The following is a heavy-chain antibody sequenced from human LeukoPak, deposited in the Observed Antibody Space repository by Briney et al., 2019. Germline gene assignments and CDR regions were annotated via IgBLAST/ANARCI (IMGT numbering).Heavy chain of an antibody. Sequence: TSETLSLTCTVSGGSISSYYWSSIRQPPGKGLEWIGYIYYSGNTNYNSSLKSRVTISVDTSKNQLSLKLSSVTAADTAVYYCARGGPTAFDYWGQGTLVAVSS. CDR1: GGSISSYY. V-gene: IGHV4-59*01. CDR3: ARGGPTAFDY. J-gene: IGHJ4*02. D-gene: IGHD3-10*01. CDR2: IYYSGNT.